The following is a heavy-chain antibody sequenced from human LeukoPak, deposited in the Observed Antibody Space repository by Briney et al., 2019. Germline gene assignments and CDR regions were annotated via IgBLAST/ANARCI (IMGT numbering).Heavy chain of an antibody. V-gene: IGHV1-18*01. J-gene: IGHJ4*02. CDR3: ARGGKGGSLGSMDY. CDR2: INIYKGNT. D-gene: IGHD1-26*01. Sequence: GASVTVSCKASGYSFTTYGINWVRQAPGQGLEWVGGINIYKGNTNVAQKFQGRVTMTTDSSTSTVYMELKSLRSDDTAVFYCARGGKGGSLGSMDYWGQGTLVTVST. CDR1: GYSFTTYG.